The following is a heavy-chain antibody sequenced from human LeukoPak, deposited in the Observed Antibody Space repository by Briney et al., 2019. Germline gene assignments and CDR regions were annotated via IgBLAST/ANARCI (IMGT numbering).Heavy chain of an antibody. Sequence: SVKVSCKASGGTFSNYAISWVRQAPGQGLEWMGGIIPLFGSSHYAQKFQGRVTINTDESTNTAYMEVSSLRSDDTAMYFCASEGSSSPTYYFDYWGQGTLVTVSS. D-gene: IGHD6-13*01. CDR2: IIPLFGSS. CDR3: ASEGSSSPTYYFDY. CDR1: GGTFSNYA. V-gene: IGHV1-69*05. J-gene: IGHJ4*02.